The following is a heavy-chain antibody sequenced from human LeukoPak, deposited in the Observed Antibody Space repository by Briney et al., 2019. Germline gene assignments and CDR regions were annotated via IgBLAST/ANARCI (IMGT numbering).Heavy chain of an antibody. Sequence: PSETLSLTCTVSGGSISSYYWSWIRQPPGKGLEWIGYIYYSGSTNYNPSLKSRVTISVDTSKNQFSLKLSSVTAADTAVYYCARGGIQLWPQFDYWGQGTLATVSS. V-gene: IGHV4-59*01. CDR3: ARGGIQLWPQFDY. CDR1: GGSISSYY. CDR2: IYYSGST. D-gene: IGHD5-18*01. J-gene: IGHJ4*02.